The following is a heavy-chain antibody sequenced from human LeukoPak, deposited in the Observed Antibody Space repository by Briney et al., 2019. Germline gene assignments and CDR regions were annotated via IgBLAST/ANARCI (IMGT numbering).Heavy chain of an antibody. D-gene: IGHD1-26*01. CDR3: AKERASMGADAFDI. Sequence: GRSLRLSCAASGFTFTNYGMHWVRQAPGKGLEWVAIISFDGGIEYYVDSVKGRFTISRDKSKNTLYLQMNSLRPEDTAVYYCAKERASMGADAFDIWGQGTMVTVSS. CDR1: GFTFTNYG. V-gene: IGHV3-30*18. CDR2: ISFDGGIE. J-gene: IGHJ3*02.